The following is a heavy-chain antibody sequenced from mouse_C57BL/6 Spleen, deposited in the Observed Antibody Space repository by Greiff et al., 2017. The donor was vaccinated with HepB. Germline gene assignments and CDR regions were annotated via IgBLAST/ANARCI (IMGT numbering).Heavy chain of an antibody. CDR3: ARGGIYYGNYVGYFDV. V-gene: IGHV5-4*01. J-gene: IGHJ1*03. Sequence: DVQLVESGGGLVKPGGSLKLSCAASGFTFSSYAMSWVRQTPEKRLEWVATISDGGSYTYYPDNVKGRFTISRDNAKNNLYLQMSHLKSEDTAMYYCARGGIYYGNYVGYFDVWGTGTTVTVSS. CDR2: ISDGGSYT. D-gene: IGHD2-1*01. CDR1: GFTFSSYA.